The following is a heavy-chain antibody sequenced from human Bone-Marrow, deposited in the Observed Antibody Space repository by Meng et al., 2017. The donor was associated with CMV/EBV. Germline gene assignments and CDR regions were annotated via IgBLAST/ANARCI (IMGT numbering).Heavy chain of an antibody. Sequence: GESLKISCAASGFTVSGYYMSWVRQAPGKGLEFVSVISSGGFTYYADSVKGRFTISRDNSKNTLYLQMNSLRAEDTAVYYCAGVVYDFWSAKYLGGAMDVWGQGTTVTVSS. V-gene: IGHV3-53*01. J-gene: IGHJ6*02. D-gene: IGHD3-3*01. CDR3: AGVVYDFWSAKYLGGAMDV. CDR1: GFTVSGYY. CDR2: ISSGGFT.